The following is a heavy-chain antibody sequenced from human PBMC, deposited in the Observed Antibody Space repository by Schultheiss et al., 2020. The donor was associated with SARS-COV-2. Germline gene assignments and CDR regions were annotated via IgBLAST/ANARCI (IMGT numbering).Heavy chain of an antibody. Sequence: VKVSCKASGGTFSSYAISWVRQAPGQGLEWMGGIIPIFGTANYAQKFQGRVTITADESTSTAYMELSSLRSEDTAVYYCATTDYGDYRFDYWGQGTLVTVSS. CDR2: IIPIFGTA. V-gene: IGHV1-69*01. CDR1: GGTFSSYA. J-gene: IGHJ4*02. CDR3: ATTDYGDYRFDY. D-gene: IGHD4-17*01.